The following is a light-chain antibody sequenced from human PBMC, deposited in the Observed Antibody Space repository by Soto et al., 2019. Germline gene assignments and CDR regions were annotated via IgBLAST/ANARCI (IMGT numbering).Light chain of an antibody. CDR1: QSVSSN. J-gene: IGKJ1*01. Sequence: EIVMTQSPATLSVSPGGRATLSCRASQSVSSNLAWYQQKPGQAPRLLIYGASTRATGIPARFSGRGSGTEFTLAISSLQSEDFAVYGCQQYNNWPRTFGQGTKVEIK. CDR3: QQYNNWPRT. V-gene: IGKV3-15*01. CDR2: GAS.